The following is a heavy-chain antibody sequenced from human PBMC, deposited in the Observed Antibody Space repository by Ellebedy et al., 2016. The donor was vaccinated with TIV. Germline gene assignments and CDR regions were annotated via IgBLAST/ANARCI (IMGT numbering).Heavy chain of an antibody. CDR3: ARDQGFYYYGMDV. Sequence: GGSLRLSCFASGFTVSRNHINWVRQAPGKGLEWVAIIWYDGTTKYYADSVQGRFTISRDNLENEVYLQMNSLRAEDTAVYYCARDQGFYYYGMDVWGQGTTVTVSS. V-gene: IGHV3-33*07. CDR2: IWYDGTTK. J-gene: IGHJ6*02. CDR1: GFTVSRNH.